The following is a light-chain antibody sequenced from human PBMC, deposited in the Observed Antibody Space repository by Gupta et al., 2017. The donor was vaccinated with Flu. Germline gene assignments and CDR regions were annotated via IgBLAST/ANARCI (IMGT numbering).Light chain of an antibody. V-gene: IGKV1-5*03. CDR2: KAS. CDR3: QQYNSYPLT. J-gene: IGKJ1*01. CDR1: QSISSW. Sequence: DIHLTQSPSTLSASVGDRVTITCRASQSISSWLAWYQQKPGKAPKLLISKASSLESGVPSRFSGSGSGTEFTLTISSLQPDDFATYYCQQYNSYPLTFGQGTKVEIK.